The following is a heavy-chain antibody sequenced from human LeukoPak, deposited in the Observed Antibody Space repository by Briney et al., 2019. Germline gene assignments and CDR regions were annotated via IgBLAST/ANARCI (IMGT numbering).Heavy chain of an antibody. CDR3: ATVERSFDFLLVPLTY. CDR2: INPNSGGT. CDR1: GYTFTGYY. J-gene: IGHJ4*02. Sequence: ASVKVSCKASGYTFTGYYMHWVRQAPGQGLEWMGWINPNSGGTNYAQKFQGRVTMTRDTSISTAYMELSRLTSDDTAVYFCATVERSFDFLLVPLTYWGQGTLVTVPS. V-gene: IGHV1-2*02. D-gene: IGHD3-9*01.